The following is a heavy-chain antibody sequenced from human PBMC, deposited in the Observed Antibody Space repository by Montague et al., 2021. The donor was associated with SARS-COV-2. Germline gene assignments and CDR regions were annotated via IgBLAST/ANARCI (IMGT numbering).Heavy chain of an antibody. D-gene: IGHD3-10*01. J-gene: IGHJ6*02. CDR3: GLGRGFAVGNHYVYSYGLDV. V-gene: IGHV4-39*07. CDR2: IPYSGST. Sequence: SETLSLTCTVSGGSIRSSSHFWGWFPQPPGQRLEWIGTIPYSGSTYYSPSLKSRVIISASTSKNQFSLNLRSVTAADTALYVCGLGRGFAVGNHYVYSYGLDVWGQGTTVTVS. CDR1: GGSIRSSSHF.